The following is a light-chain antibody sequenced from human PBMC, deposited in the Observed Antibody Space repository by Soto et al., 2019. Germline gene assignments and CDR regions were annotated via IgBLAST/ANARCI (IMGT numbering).Light chain of an antibody. J-gene: IGLJ2*01. Sequence: QSALTQPASVSGSPGQSITISCTGTSSDVGGYNYVSWYQQHPGKAPKLMIYEFSNRPSGVSNRFSDSKSGNTASLTISGLQAEDEADYYCSSYTISSTLVVFGGGTQLTVL. CDR1: SSDVGGYNY. V-gene: IGLV2-14*01. CDR3: SSYTISSTLVV. CDR2: EFS.